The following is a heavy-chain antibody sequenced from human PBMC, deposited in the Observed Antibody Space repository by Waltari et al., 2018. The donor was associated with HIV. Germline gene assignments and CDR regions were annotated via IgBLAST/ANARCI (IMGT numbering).Heavy chain of an antibody. J-gene: IGHJ4*02. CDR2: IYSSGST. CDR1: GGSISSSSYY. D-gene: IGHD1-26*01. CDR3: ARLGWELPTPADY. V-gene: IGHV4-39*01. Sequence: QLQLQESGPGLVKPSETLSLTCTVSGGSISSSSYYWGWIRQPPGKGLEWIGSIYSSGSTYYNPSLKSRVTISVDTSKNQFSLKLSSVTAADTAVYYCARLGWELPTPADYWGQGTLVTVSS.